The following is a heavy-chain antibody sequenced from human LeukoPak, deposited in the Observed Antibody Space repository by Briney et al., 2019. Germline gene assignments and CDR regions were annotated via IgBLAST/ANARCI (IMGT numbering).Heavy chain of an antibody. J-gene: IGHJ4*02. CDR2: IRSKASGGTT. Sequence: GGSLRLSCTASGFTFGDYAMTWVRQAPGKGLEWVGIIRSKASGGTTEYAAPVKGRFTISRDDSKSIAYLQMNSLKTEDTAVYHCTRRVAGYYWGQGTLVTVSS. D-gene: IGHD6-13*01. CDR3: TRRVAGYY. V-gene: IGHV3-49*04. CDR1: GFTFGDYA.